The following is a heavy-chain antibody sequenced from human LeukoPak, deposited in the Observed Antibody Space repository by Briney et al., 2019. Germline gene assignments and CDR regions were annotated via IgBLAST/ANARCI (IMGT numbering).Heavy chain of an antibody. CDR3: AKRAPLSGYLRYYYYYMYF. Sequence: GGSLRLSCAASGFTFSSYAMSWVRQAPGKGLEWVSAISGSGGSTYYADSVKGRFTISRDNSKNTLYLQMNSLRAEDTAVYYCAKRAPLSGYLRYYYYYMYFWGKGTTVTVSS. D-gene: IGHD3-22*01. J-gene: IGHJ6*03. V-gene: IGHV3-23*01. CDR2: ISGSGGST. CDR1: GFTFSSYA.